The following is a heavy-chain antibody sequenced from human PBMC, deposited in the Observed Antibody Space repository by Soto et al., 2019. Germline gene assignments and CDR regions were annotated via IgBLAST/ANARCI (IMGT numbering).Heavy chain of an antibody. D-gene: IGHD4-17*01. V-gene: IGHV3-66*01. CDR3: ASRRNPYGAYDY. CDR1: GFTVSSNF. CDR2: IYSDGSA. J-gene: IGHJ4*02. Sequence: GSLRLSCAASGFTVSSNFMSWVRQAPGKGLEWVSIIYSDGSAYYADSVKGKFTISRDNSKNTLYLQMNSLRADDTAVYYCASRRNPYGAYDYWGQGTLVTVSS.